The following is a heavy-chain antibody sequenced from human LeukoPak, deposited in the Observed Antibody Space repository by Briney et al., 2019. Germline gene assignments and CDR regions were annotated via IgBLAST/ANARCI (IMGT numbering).Heavy chain of an antibody. Sequence: ASVKVSCKASGCTFTGYYVHWVRQAPGQGLEWMGWINPNSGDTNYAQRFQGRVTMTRDTSISTAYMELSRLRPDDTAMYYCARAGAVYYYGMDVWGQGTTVTVSS. V-gene: IGHV1-2*02. CDR2: INPNSGDT. CDR1: GCTFTGYY. CDR3: ARAGAVYYYGMDV. D-gene: IGHD3-10*01. J-gene: IGHJ6*02.